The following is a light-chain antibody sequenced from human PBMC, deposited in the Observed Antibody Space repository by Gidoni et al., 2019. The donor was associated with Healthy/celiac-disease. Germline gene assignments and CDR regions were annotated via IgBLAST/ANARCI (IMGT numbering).Light chain of an antibody. J-gene: IGLJ3*02. V-gene: IGLV1-40*01. Sequence: QSVLTQPPSVSGAPGQRVPISCTWSSSNIGDGYDVHWYQQLPGTAPKLLIYGNSNRPSGVPDRFSGSKSGTSASLAITGLQAEDEADYYCQSYDSSLSGWVFGGGTKLTVL. CDR3: QSYDSSLSGWV. CDR1: SSNIGDGYD. CDR2: GNS.